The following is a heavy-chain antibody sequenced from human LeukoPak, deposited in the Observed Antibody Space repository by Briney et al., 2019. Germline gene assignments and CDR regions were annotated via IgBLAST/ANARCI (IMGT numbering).Heavy chain of an antibody. J-gene: IGHJ5*02. CDR2: ISSSNSYI. Sequence: GGSLRLSCAASGFTFSSYSMNWVRQAPGKGLEWVSSISSSNSYIYYADSVKGRFTISRDNAKNSLYLQMNSLRAEDTAVYYCARETIVGKQWLTPNWFDPWGQGTLVTVSS. V-gene: IGHV3-21*01. CDR1: GFTFSSYS. D-gene: IGHD6-19*01. CDR3: ARETIVGKQWLTPNWFDP.